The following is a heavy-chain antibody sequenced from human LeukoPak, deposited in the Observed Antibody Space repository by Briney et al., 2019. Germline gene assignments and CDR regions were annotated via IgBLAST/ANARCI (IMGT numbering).Heavy chain of an antibody. CDR3: AKDGPNYDILTGYADDAFDI. Sequence: TGGSLRLSCAASGFTLSNFAMTWVRQAPGKGLEWVSVISVSGGSTYYADSVKGRFTISRDNSKNTLYLQMNSLRAEDTAVYYCAKDGPNYDILTGYADDAFDIWGQGTMVTVSS. CDR1: GFTLSNFA. CDR2: ISVSGGST. V-gene: IGHV3-23*01. J-gene: IGHJ3*02. D-gene: IGHD3-9*01.